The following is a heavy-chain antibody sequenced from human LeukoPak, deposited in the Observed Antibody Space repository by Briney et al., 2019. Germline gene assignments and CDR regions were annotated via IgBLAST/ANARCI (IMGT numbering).Heavy chain of an antibody. V-gene: IGHV3-74*01. CDR3: VRGGVEPY. D-gene: IGHD1-14*01. Sequence: GGSLRLSCAASGFTFTTYWMHWVRQAPGKGLVWVSHINSDGSITSYADSVKDRFTISRDNAKNTLYLQMNSLRVEDTAMYYCVRGGVEPYWGQGTLVTVSS. J-gene: IGHJ4*02. CDR2: INSDGSIT. CDR1: GFTFTTYW.